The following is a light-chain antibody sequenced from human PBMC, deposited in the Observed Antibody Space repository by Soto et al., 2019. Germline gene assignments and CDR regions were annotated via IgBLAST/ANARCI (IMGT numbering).Light chain of an antibody. CDR3: QQRSNWPIT. J-gene: IGKJ5*01. Sequence: EILLTQSPPTLSLSPGERATLSCMASQSVSSYLAWYQQKPGQAPRLLIYDASNRATGIPARFSGSGSGTDFTLTISSLEPEDFAVYYCQQRSNWPITFGQVGRLEI. CDR2: DAS. V-gene: IGKV3-11*01. CDR1: QSVSSY.